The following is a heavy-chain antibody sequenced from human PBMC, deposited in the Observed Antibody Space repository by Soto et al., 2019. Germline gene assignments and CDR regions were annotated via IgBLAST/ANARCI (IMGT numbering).Heavy chain of an antibody. J-gene: IGHJ4*02. Sequence: SETLSLTCTVSGISVSTSDYYWGWIRQPPGKRLEWIGYVYYSGTTNYNPSLKSRVTISVDLSKNQFSLRLSSETTADTALYYCARTTAVPNTLRSRYFFDYWGQGTLVTVSS. V-gene: IGHV4-61*08. D-gene: IGHD4-17*01. CDR2: VYYSGTT. CDR1: GISVSTSDYY. CDR3: ARTTAVPNTLRSRYFFDY.